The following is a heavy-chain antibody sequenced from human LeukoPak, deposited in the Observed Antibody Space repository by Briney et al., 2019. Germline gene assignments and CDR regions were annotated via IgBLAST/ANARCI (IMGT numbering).Heavy chain of an antibody. J-gene: IGHJ4*02. CDR2: INHSGST. V-gene: IGHV4-34*01. CDR1: GGSFSGYY. D-gene: IGHD3-22*01. CDR3: ARANYYDSSGVRY. Sequence: PSETLSLTCAVYGGSFSGYYWSWIRQPPGKGLEWIGEINHSGSTNYYPSLKSRVTISVDTSKNQFSLKLSSVTAADTAVYYCARANYYDSSGVRYWGQGTLVTVSS.